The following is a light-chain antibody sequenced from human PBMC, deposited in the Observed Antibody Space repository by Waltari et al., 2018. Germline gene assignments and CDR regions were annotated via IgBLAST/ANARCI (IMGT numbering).Light chain of an antibody. Sequence: QSALTQPRSVSGSPGQSVTISCTGTNTDVGAYNYVSWYQQHPGKAPKLMIYDVNKRPSGVPDRFSGSKSGNTASLTISGLQAEDEANYCCCSYAGSYTYWVFGGGTKLTVL. V-gene: IGLV2-11*01. CDR3: CSYAGSYTYWV. J-gene: IGLJ3*02. CDR2: DVN. CDR1: NTDVGAYNY.